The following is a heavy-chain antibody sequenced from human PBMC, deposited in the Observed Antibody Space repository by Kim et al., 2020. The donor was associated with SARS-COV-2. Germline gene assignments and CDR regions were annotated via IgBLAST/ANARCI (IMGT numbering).Heavy chain of an antibody. D-gene: IGHD3-16*02. V-gene: IGHV3-33*01. CDR2: IWYDGSKK. J-gene: IGHJ4*02. CDR3: ARDLGSDTFWDYVWGSYRLGYFDY. CDR1: GFTFSSYG. Sequence: GGSLRLSCAASGFTFSSYGMHWVRLAPGKGLEWVAVIWYDGSKKYYADPVQGRFTISRDNSKNTLYLQMNSVRAEATAVYYCARDLGSDTFWDYVWGSYRLGYFDYWGQGTLVTVSS.